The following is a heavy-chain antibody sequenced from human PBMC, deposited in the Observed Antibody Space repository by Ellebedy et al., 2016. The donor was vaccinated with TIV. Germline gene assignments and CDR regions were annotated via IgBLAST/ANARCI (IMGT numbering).Heavy chain of an antibody. CDR2: INAGNGKT. D-gene: IGHD2-15*01. Sequence: AASVKVSCKASGYTFTSYAMHWVRQAPGQRLEWMGWINAGNGKTKYSQKFQGRVTITRDTSTSTAYMELSGLRSEDTAVYYCGRGRGYASTGRVYYFDYWGQGSLVTVSS. V-gene: IGHV1-3*01. CDR3: GRGRGYASTGRVYYFDY. CDR1: GYTFTSYA. J-gene: IGHJ4*02.